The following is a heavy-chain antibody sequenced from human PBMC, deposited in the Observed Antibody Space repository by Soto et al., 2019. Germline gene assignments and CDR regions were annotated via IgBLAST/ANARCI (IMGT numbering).Heavy chain of an antibody. Sequence: PGGSLRLSCAASGFTFSSYAMTWVRQAPGKGLQWVAGISGSSDNRHYADSVEGRFTISRDNSKSTLYLQMNSLRAEDTAVFYCAKQRQDNDFWSGYYSRLVMHGMDVWGQGTTVTVSS. CDR1: GFTFSSYA. J-gene: IGHJ6*02. CDR3: AKQRQDNDFWSGYYSRLVMHGMDV. D-gene: IGHD3-3*01. V-gene: IGHV3-23*01. CDR2: ISGSSDNR.